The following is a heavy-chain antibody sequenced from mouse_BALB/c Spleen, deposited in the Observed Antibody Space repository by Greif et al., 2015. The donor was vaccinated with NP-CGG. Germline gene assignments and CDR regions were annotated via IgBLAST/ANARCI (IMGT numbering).Heavy chain of an antibody. CDR1: GFSLTSYG. CDR2: IWSGGST. D-gene: IGHD1-1*01. V-gene: IGHV2-2*02. Sequence: QVQLKQSGPGLVQPSQSRSITCTVSGFSLTSYGVHWVRQSPGKGLEWLGVIWSGGSTDYNAAFISRLSISKDNSKSQVFFKMNSLQANDTAIYYCARERDYYGSSPYYYAMDYWGQGTSVTVSS. J-gene: IGHJ4*01. CDR3: ARERDYYGSSPYYYAMDY.